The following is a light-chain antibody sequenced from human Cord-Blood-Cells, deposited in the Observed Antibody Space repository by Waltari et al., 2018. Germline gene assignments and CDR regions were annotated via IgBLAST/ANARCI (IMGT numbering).Light chain of an antibody. Sequence: EIQTTQTPSSLSASAGDTATTTCRASQSISSYLNWYQQKPGKSPKLLIYAASSLQSGVPSRFSGSGSGTDFTLTISSLQPEDVAAYYCQQSYSTPRTFGEGTTVEIK. J-gene: IGKJ1*01. CDR2: AAS. V-gene: IGKV1-39*01. CDR3: QQSYSTPRT. CDR1: QSISSY.